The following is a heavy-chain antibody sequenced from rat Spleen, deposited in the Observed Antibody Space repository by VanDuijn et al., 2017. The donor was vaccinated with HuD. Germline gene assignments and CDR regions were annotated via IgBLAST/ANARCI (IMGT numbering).Heavy chain of an antibody. J-gene: IGHJ2*01. Sequence: EVQLVESGGGLVQPGRSLKLSCAASGFTFSDYGVAWVRQAPTKGLEWVATIIYDDSRTYYRDSVKGRFNIYRDNAKSTLYLQMDSLRSEDTATYYCASNDYWGQGVMVTVSS. V-gene: IGHV5-29*01. CDR1: GFTFSDYG. CDR3: ASNDY. CDR2: IIYDDSRT.